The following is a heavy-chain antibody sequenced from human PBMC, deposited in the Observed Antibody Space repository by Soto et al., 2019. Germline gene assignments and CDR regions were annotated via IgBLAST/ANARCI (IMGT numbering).Heavy chain of an antibody. CDR2: IIPIFGTA. J-gene: IGHJ3*02. V-gene: IGHV1-69*13. Sequence: ASVKVSCKASGGTFSSYAISWVRKVPGQGLEWMGGIIPIFGTANYAKKFQGRVTITADESTSKAYMELSSLRSEDTAVYYCASPYYGDYDAFDIWGQGTMVTVSS. D-gene: IGHD4-17*01. CDR3: ASPYYGDYDAFDI. CDR1: GGTFSSYA.